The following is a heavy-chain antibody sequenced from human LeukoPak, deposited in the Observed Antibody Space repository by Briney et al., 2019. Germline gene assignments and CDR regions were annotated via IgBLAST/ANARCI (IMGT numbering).Heavy chain of an antibody. Sequence: GGSLRLSWAASGFTFSSYSMNWVRQAPGKGLEWVSSISSSSSYIYYADSVKGRFTISRDNAKNSLYLQMNSLRAEDTAVYYCARETVTMIVVARAYYSDYWGQGTLVTVSS. CDR3: ARETVTMIVVARAYYSDY. D-gene: IGHD3-22*01. CDR1: GFTFSSYS. CDR2: ISSSSSYI. V-gene: IGHV3-21*01. J-gene: IGHJ4*02.